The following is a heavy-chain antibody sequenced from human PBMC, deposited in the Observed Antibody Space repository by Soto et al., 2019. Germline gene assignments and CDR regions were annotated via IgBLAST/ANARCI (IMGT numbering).Heavy chain of an antibody. CDR2: IYHSGST. Sequence: QVQLQESGPGLVKPSGTLSLTCAVSGGSISSSNWWSWVRQPPGKGLEWIGEIYHSGSTNYNPSLKSRVTIAVEKSKNQSSLKLSSVTAADTAVYYCASRGLFDSSGYYDWGQGTLVTVSS. D-gene: IGHD3-22*01. V-gene: IGHV4-4*02. CDR3: ASRGLFDSSGYYD. J-gene: IGHJ4*02. CDR1: GGSISSSNW.